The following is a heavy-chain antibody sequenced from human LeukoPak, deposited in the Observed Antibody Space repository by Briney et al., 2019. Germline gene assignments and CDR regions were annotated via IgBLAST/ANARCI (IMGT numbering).Heavy chain of an antibody. CDR1: GYTFNDYY. D-gene: IGHD6-19*01. J-gene: IGHJ5*02. V-gene: IGHV1-2*02. CDR2: MNPKTGGT. Sequence: ASVKVSCKASGYTFNDYYIHWVRQAPGQGPEWMGWMNPKTGGTHFPQKFQGRVSMTRDTSISTVYMELSRLRSDDTAVYYCARVGQWLVENDWFDPWGQGTLVTVSS. CDR3: ARVGQWLVENDWFDP.